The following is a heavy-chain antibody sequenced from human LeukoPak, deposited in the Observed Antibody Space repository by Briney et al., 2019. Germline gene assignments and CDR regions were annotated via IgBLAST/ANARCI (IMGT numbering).Heavy chain of an antibody. V-gene: IGHV1-69*04. Sequence: SVKVSCKASGGTFSSYAISWVRQAPGQGLEWMGRFIPIFGIANYAQKFQGRVTITADKSTSTAYMELSSLRSEDTAVYYCARDRGVVVVAAGYYFDYWGQGTLVTVSS. CDR3: ARDRGVVVVAAGYYFDY. CDR2: FIPIFGIA. CDR1: GGTFSSYA. D-gene: IGHD2-15*01. J-gene: IGHJ4*02.